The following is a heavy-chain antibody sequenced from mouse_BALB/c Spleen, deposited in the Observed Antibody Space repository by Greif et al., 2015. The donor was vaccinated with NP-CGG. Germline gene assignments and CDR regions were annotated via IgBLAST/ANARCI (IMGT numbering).Heavy chain of an antibody. Sequence: VQLKESGAELVRPGALVKLSCKASGFNIKDYYMHWVKQRPEQGLEWIGWIDPENGNTIYDPKFQGKASITADTSSNTAYLQLSSLTSEDTAVYYCARLDSSGYAFAYWGQGTLVTVSA. J-gene: IGHJ3*01. CDR1: GFNIKDYY. V-gene: IGHV14-1*02. CDR2: IDPENGNT. D-gene: IGHD3-2*01. CDR3: ARLDSSGYAFAY.